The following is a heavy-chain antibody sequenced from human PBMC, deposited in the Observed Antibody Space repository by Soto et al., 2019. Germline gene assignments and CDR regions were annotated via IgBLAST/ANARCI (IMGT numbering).Heavy chain of an antibody. Sequence: ESGGGLVKPGGSLRLSCAASGFTFSSYSMNWVRQAPGKGLEWVSSISSSSSYIYYADSVKGRFTISRDNAKNSLYLQMNSLRAEDTAVYYCARDAGGYSYGYYFDYWGQGTLVTVSS. J-gene: IGHJ4*02. CDR2: ISSSSSYI. CDR1: GFTFSSYS. CDR3: ARDAGGYSYGYYFDY. V-gene: IGHV3-21*01. D-gene: IGHD5-18*01.